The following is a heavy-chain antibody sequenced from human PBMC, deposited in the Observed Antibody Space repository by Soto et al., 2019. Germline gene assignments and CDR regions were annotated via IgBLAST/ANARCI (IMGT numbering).Heavy chain of an antibody. J-gene: IGHJ4*02. V-gene: IGHV1-69*06. CDR2: VIPIFGTA. CDR3: ARPRYSSSWYAFDY. D-gene: IGHD6-13*01. CDR1: GGTFSSYA. Sequence: SVKVSCKASGGTFSSYAISWVRQAPGQGLESMGGVIPIFGTANYAQKFQGRVTITADKSTSTACMELSSLRSEDTAVYYCARPRYSSSWYAFDYWGQGTLVTVSS.